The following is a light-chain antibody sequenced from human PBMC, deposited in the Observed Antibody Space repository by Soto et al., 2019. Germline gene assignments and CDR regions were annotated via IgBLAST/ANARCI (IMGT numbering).Light chain of an antibody. J-gene: IGKJ1*01. CDR1: QSVYRNY. CDR3: HQYDNLPRT. Sequence: EIVLTQSPGTLSLSPGERATFSCRASQSVYRNYLAWYQQKPGQTPRLLISGTSSRATGIPDRFSGSGSGTDFTLTISRLEPEDFAVYFWHQYDNLPRTFGQGTKVEI. V-gene: IGKV3-20*01. CDR2: GTS.